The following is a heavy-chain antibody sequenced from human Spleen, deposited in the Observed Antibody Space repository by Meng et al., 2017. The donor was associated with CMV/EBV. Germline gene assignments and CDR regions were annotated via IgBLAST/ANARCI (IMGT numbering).Heavy chain of an antibody. V-gene: IGHV3-21*01. CDR1: GFTISSYS. D-gene: IGHD6-19*01. Sequence: SGFTISSYSMNWVRQAPGKGLEWVSSISSSSSYISYADSVKGRFTISRDNTNNSLYLQINSLRAEDTALYYCARGGRLSSGYYGIDYWGQGTLVTVSS. CDR2: ISSSSSYI. J-gene: IGHJ4*02. CDR3: ARGGRLSSGYYGIDY.